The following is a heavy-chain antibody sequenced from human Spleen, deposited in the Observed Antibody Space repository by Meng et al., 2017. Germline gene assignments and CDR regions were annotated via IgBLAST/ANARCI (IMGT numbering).Heavy chain of an antibody. CDR2: IYYSGSA. CDR1: GGSISSGDYY. V-gene: IGHV4-30-4*01. Sequence: QVQLQESGPGLVKPSQTLSLTCTVSGGSISSGDYYVSWIRQPPGKGLEWIGYIYYSGSAYYSPSLKSRVTISVDTSKNQFSLKLSSVTAADTAVYFCARVETATTNPYFDYWGQGTLVTVSS. CDR3: ARVETATTNPYFDY. D-gene: IGHD5-24*01. J-gene: IGHJ4*02.